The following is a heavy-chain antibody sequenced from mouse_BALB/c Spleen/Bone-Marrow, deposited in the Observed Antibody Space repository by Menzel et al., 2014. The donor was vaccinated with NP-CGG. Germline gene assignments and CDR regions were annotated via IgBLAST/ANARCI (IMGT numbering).Heavy chain of an antibody. J-gene: IGHJ2*01. CDR3: ARDQGRVLFGY. Sequence: EVQGVESGGGLVQPGGSLRLSCATSGFTFTDYYMNWVRQPPGKALEWLGFIRNKANGYTTEYSASVKGRFTVSRDNSQNILYLQMNTLRAEDSATYYCARDQGRVLFGYWGQGTTPTVSS. CDR2: IRNKANGYTT. CDR1: GFTFTDYY. V-gene: IGHV7-3*02.